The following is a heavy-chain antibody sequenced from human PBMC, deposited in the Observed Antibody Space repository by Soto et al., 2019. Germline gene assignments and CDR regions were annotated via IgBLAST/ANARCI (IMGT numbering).Heavy chain of an antibody. CDR3: ARADVGGSDCDLGY. D-gene: IGHD1-26*01. CDR2: ISSDGSNT. V-gene: IGHV3-30-3*01. Sequence: QVQLVESGGGVVQPGRSLRLSCAVSGFTFSSHAMHWVRQAPGKGLEWGTLISSDGSNTYYADSVKGRFTTSRDNSKNTMYLQMNRLRVEDTAVYYCARADVGGSDCDLGYWGQGALVTVSS. J-gene: IGHJ4*02. CDR1: GFTFSSHA.